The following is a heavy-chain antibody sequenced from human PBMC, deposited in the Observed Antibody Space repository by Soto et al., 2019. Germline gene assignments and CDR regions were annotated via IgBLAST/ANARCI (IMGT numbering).Heavy chain of an antibody. CDR3: ARILYSNTFYYYYMDV. J-gene: IGHJ6*03. CDR1: GFTVTSNY. Sequence: GGSLRLSCAASGFTVTSNYMSWVRQAPGKGLEWVSIIYSGGSTYYADSVKGRFTISRHNSRNTLYLQMNSLRTEDTAVYYCARILYSNTFYYYYMDVWGKGSTVTVSS. V-gene: IGHV3-53*04. CDR2: IYSGGST. D-gene: IGHD6-13*01.